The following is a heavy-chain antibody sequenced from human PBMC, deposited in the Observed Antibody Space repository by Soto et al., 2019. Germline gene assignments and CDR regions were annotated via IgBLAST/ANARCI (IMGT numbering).Heavy chain of an antibody. CDR1: GGSISSYY. CDR2: IYYSGST. J-gene: IGHJ6*02. Sequence: PSETLSLTCTVSGGSISSYYWSWIRQPPGKGLEWIGYIYYSGSTYYNPSLKSRVTISVDTSKNQFSLKLSSVTAADTAVYYCARDWYYYDSSGYYGPLYGMDVWGQGTTVTVS. D-gene: IGHD3-22*01. V-gene: IGHV4-59*12. CDR3: ARDWYYYDSSGYYGPLYGMDV.